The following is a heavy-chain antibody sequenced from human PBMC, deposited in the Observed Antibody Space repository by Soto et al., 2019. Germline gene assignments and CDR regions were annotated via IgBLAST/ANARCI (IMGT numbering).Heavy chain of an antibody. CDR1: SASISATNW. D-gene: IGHD2-2*01. V-gene: IGHV4-4*02. CDR3: GVVVVPAAVHY. Sequence: QVQLQESGPGLVKPSGTLSLTCAVSSASISATNWWSWVRQPPGKGLEWIGQIYHSGSTNYNPSLTSRVTISVDTSKNQCSLDLSSVTAADTAVYYCGVVVVPAAVHYWGQGTLVTVSS. CDR2: IYHSGST. J-gene: IGHJ4*02.